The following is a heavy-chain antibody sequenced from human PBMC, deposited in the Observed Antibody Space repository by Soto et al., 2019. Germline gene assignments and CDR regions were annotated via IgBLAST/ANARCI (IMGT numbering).Heavy chain of an antibody. V-gene: IGHV4-39*01. CDR3: ATSQKGYNWNYFDH. D-gene: IGHD1-20*01. Sequence: SEALSLTCAVSGASISGSYYYWAWLRQSPGKGPEWIGSVFYTGFTSYNPSLESRVSVSVDTSKSQFSLKLSAVTAADTAVYYCATSQKGYNWNYFDHWGQGALVTVSS. CDR1: GASISGSYYY. J-gene: IGHJ4*02. CDR2: VFYTGFT.